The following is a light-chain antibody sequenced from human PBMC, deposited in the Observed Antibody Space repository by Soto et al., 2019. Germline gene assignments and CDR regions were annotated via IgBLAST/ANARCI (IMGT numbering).Light chain of an antibody. CDR3: QQYNSYSWT. CDR2: DAS. V-gene: IGKV1-5*01. Sequence: DIQMTQSPSTLSASVGGRVTITCLASQSISSWLAWYQQKPGKAPKLLIYDASSLESGVPSRFSGSGSGTEFTLTISSLQPGDFATYYCQQYNSYSWTFGRGTKVDIK. CDR1: QSISSW. J-gene: IGKJ1*01.